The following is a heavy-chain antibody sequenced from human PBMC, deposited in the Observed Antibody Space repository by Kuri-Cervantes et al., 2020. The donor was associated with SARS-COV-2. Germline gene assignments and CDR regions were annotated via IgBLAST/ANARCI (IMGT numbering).Heavy chain of an antibody. V-gene: IGHV4-39*01. J-gene: IGHJ4*02. D-gene: IGHD3-3*01. CDR1: GDSISNTNYY. CDR3: ARYCWSGAYYFDY. Sequence: LRLSCTVSGDSISNTNYYWGWIRQPPGKGLEWIGSVSYSGSAYYNPSLKSRVTIFVDTSKNQLSLWLTSVTAADTAVYYCARYCWSGAYYFDYWGQETLVTVSS. CDR2: VSYSGSA.